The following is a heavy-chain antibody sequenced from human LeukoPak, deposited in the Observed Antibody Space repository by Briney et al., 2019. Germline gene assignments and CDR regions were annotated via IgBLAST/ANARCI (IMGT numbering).Heavy chain of an antibody. V-gene: IGHV3-73*01. J-gene: IGHJ5*02. CDR2: IRSKANSYAT. CDR3: TRPYCSSTSRPEYNWFDP. CDR1: GFTFSGSA. D-gene: IGHD2-2*01. Sequence: PGGSLRLSCAASGFTFSGSAMHWVRQASGKGLEWVGRIRSKANSYATAYAASVKGRFTISRDDSKNTAYLQMNSLKTEDTAVYYCTRPYCSSTSRPEYNWFDPWGQGTLVTVSS.